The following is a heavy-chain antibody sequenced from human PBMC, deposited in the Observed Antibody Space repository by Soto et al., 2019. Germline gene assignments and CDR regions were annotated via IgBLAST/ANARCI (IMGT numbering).Heavy chain of an antibody. D-gene: IGHD3-22*01. CDR3: ARVDYYDSSGYYGY. V-gene: IGHV1-18*04. CDR1: GYTFTIYG. J-gene: IGHJ4*02. Sequence: QVQLVQSGAEVKKPGASVKVSCKASGYTFTIYGISWVRQAPGQGLEWMGWISGYNGNTDYAQNLQDRVTLTTDAPTSSVYMELRSLRSDDTAVEYCARVDYYDSSGYYGYWGQGTLITVSS. CDR2: ISGYNGNT.